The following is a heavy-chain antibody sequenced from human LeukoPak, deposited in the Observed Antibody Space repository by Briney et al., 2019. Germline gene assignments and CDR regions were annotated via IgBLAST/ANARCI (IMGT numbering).Heavy chain of an antibody. J-gene: IGHJ4*02. V-gene: IGHV4-59*01. Sequence: SETLSLTCTVSGGSISSYYWSWIRQPPGKGLEWIGYIYYSGSTNYNPSLKSRVTISVDTSKNQFSLKLSSVTAADTAVYYCARVHPYSGGHFDYWGQGTLVTVSS. CDR2: IYYSGST. D-gene: IGHD2-15*01. CDR1: GGSISSYY. CDR3: ARVHPYSGGHFDY.